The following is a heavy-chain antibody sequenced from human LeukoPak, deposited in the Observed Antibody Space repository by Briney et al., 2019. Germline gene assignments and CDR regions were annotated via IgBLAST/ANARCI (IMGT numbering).Heavy chain of an antibody. CDR1: GGTFSSYA. J-gene: IGHJ5*02. V-gene: IGHV1-69*04. CDR3: ARDLGDSSGLMFHP. D-gene: IGHD6-19*01. CDR2: IIPILGIA. Sequence: SVKVSCKASGGTFSSYAISWVRQAPGQGLEWMGRIIPILGIANYAQKFQGRVTITADKSTSTAYMELSSLRSEDTAVYYCARDLGDSSGLMFHPLGQGTLVTVSS.